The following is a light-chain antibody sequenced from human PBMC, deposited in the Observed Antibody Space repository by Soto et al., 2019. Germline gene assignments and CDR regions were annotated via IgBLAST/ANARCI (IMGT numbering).Light chain of an antibody. CDR1: QGISSF. V-gene: IGKV1-27*01. J-gene: IGKJ1*01. CDR3: QKYNSAPRT. Sequence: DFQMTQSPSALSASVVDRFTITFLASQGISSFLAWYQQLPGKAPKLLISDVSTLESGVPSRFSGSGSGTDFTLTISSLQPEDVATYYCQKYNSAPRTFGPGTKVDIK. CDR2: DVS.